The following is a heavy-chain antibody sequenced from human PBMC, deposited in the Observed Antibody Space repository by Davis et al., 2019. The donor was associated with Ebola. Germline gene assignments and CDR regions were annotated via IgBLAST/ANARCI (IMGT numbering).Heavy chain of an antibody. CDR3: ARGPRNWFDP. CDR2: MNPNSGNT. J-gene: IGHJ5*02. V-gene: IGHV1-8*02. Sequence: ASVKVSCKASGGTFSSYAISWVRQAPGQGLEWMGWMNPNSGNTGYAQKFQGRVTMTRNTSISTAYMELSSLRSEDTAVYYCARGPRNWFDPWGQGTLVTVSS. CDR1: GGTFSSYA.